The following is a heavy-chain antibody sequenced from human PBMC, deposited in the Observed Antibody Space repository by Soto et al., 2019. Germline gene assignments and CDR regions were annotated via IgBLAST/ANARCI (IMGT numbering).Heavy chain of an antibody. J-gene: IGHJ4*02. V-gene: IGHV3-7*05. CDR1: GFTFSSHW. D-gene: IGHD3-22*01. Sequence: GGSLRLSCAASGFTFSSHWMSWVRQETGKGLEWVANIKQDGSEKYYVDSVKGRFTSSRDNAKNSLYLQMNSLRAEDTAVYYCARDFGLLPFDVWYFDYWGQGTLVTVS. CDR2: IKQDGSEK. CDR3: ARDFGLLPFDVWYFDY.